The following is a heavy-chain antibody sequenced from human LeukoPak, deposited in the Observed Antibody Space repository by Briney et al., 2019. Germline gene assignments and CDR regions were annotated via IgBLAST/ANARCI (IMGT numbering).Heavy chain of an antibody. Sequence: ASVKVSCKASGYTFTSYDINWVRQATGQGLEWMGRMNPNSGNTGYAQKFQGRVTITRNTSISTAYMELSSLRSEDTAVYYCARWDRSSWYVDYWGQGTLVTVSS. D-gene: IGHD6-13*01. CDR3: ARWDRSSWYVDY. J-gene: IGHJ4*02. V-gene: IGHV1-8*03. CDR1: GYTFTSYD. CDR2: MNPNSGNT.